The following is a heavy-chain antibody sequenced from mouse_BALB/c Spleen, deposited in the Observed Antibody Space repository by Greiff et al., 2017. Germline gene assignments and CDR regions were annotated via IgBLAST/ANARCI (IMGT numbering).Heavy chain of an antibody. Sequence: QVQLKESGAELAKPGASVKMSCKASGYTFTSYWMHWVKQRPGQGLEWIGYINPSTGYTEYNQKFKDKATLTADKSSSTAYMQLSSLTSEDSAVYYCVLPGYAMDYWGQGTSVTVSS. CDR3: VLPGYAMDY. V-gene: IGHV1-7*01. J-gene: IGHJ4*01. CDR2: INPSTGYT. CDR1: GYTFTSYW. D-gene: IGHD5-1*01.